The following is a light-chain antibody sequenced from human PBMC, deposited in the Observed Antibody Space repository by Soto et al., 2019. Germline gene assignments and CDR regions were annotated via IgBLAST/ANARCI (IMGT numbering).Light chain of an antibody. CDR2: ASS. J-gene: IGKJ2*01. CDR3: QQSFSTPPT. V-gene: IGKV1-39*01. Sequence: DIQMTQSPSSLSASVGDRVTITCRASQSSGTYLNWYLQKPGKAPQLLIHASSSLQTGVPSRFSGSGSGTEFTLTISSLQPEDFESFYCQQSFSTPPTFGQGTKLAIK. CDR1: QSSGTY.